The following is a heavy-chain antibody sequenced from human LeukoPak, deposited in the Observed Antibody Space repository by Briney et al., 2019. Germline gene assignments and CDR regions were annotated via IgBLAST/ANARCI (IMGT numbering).Heavy chain of an antibody. CDR1: GFTFGDYA. V-gene: IGHV3-49*03. D-gene: IGHD2-2*02. CDR3: TRIYYCSGTSCYTTPQLRPYYFDY. CDR2: IRSKAYGGTT. Sequence: QTGGSLRLSCTASGFTFGDYAMSWFRQAPGKGLEWVGFIRSKAYGGTTEDAASVKGRFTISRDDSKRIAYLQMNSLKTEDTAVYYCTRIYYCSGTSCYTTPQLRPYYFDYWGQGTLVTVSS. J-gene: IGHJ4*02.